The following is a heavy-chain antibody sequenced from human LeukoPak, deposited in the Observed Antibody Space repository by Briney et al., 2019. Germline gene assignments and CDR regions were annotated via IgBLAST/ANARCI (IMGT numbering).Heavy chain of an antibody. CDR2: ISYDGSNK. CDR3: AKGYYDSSGYWLDY. J-gene: IGHJ4*02. Sequence: PGRSLRLSCAASGFTFSTYGMHWVRQAPGKGLEWVAVISYDGSNKYYADSVKGRFTISRDNSKNTLYLQMNSLRAEDTAVYYCAKGYYDSSGYWLDYWGQGTLVTVSS. CDR1: GFTFSTYG. D-gene: IGHD3-22*01. V-gene: IGHV3-30*18.